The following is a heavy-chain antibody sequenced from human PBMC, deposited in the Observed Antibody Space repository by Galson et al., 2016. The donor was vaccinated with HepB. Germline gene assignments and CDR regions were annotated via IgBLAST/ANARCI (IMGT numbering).Heavy chain of an antibody. D-gene: IGHD3-16*02. Sequence: SVKVSCKASGYTFSNYGITWVRQAPGQGPEWMGWISGYSGNTKYAQKFQARVTMTTDTSTTTAYMELRCLRSDDTAVYYCTRVPNYDYVWVSYRYGYYHGMDVWGQGTTVTVSS. CDR1: GYTFSNYG. CDR2: ISGYSGNT. V-gene: IGHV1-18*01. CDR3: TRVPNYDYVWVSYRYGYYHGMDV. J-gene: IGHJ6*02.